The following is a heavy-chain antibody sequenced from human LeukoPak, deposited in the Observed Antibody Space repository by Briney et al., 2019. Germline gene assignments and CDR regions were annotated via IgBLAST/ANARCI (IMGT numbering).Heavy chain of an antibody. CDR2: FYYSGRT. D-gene: IGHD3-16*01. CDR1: GGSITSYH. Sequence: SETLSLTCTVSGGSITSYHWSWIRQAPGKGLEWIGYFYYSGRTNYNPSLKSRVTISVEKCKKQLSVKLNSVTDADTAVYLGAREAYIGPGTGNWFDPWGQGTLVTVSS. V-gene: IGHV4-59*12. J-gene: IGHJ5*02. CDR3: AREAYIGPGTGNWFDP.